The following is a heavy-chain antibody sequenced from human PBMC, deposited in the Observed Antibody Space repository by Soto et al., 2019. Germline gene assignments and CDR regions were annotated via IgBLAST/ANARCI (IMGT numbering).Heavy chain of an antibody. CDR2: SRDKPQGYST. Sequence: PGGSLRLSCSASEFTFGSYAMHCVRQAPGKGLEWVGRSRDKPQGYSTAYAASVKGRFTTSRDESKNSAYLQMNSLKTEDTAVYYCVRATYFSDSSGYTRCLDYWGQGTLVTVSS. J-gene: IGHJ4*02. V-gene: IGHV3-72*01. D-gene: IGHD3-22*01. CDR1: EFTFGSYA. CDR3: VRATYFSDSSGYTRCLDY.